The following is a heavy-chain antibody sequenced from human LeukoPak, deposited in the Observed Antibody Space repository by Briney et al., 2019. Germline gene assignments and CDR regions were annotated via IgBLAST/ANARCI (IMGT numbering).Heavy chain of an antibody. D-gene: IGHD6-19*01. CDR2: ISSSSSYI. CDR3: ARGYSSGWFDY. V-gene: IGHV3-21*01. CDR1: GFTLSSYS. J-gene: IGHJ4*02. Sequence: PGGSLRLYCAASGFTLSSYSMKWVRQAPGKGLEWVSSISSSSSYIYYADSVKGRFTIPRDNAKNSLYLQMNSLRAEDTAVYYCARGYSSGWFDYWGQGTVIPVSS.